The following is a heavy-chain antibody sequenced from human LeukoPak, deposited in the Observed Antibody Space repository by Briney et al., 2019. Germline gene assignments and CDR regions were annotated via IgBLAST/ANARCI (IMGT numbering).Heavy chain of an antibody. CDR1: GGSISSYY. V-gene: IGHV4-59*08. D-gene: IGHD4-17*01. CDR2: IYYSGNT. J-gene: IGHJ6*02. Sequence: SETLSLTCTVSGGSISSYYWSWIRQSPGKGLEWIGYIYYSGNTNYNPSLKSRVTISVDTSKNQFSLKLSSVTAADTAVYYCARHDYGDSDYYYYYGMDVWGQGTTVTVSS. CDR3: ARHDYGDSDYYYYYGMDV.